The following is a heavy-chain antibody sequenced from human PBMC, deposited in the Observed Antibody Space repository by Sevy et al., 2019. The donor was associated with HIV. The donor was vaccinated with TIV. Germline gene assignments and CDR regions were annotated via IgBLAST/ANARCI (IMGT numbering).Heavy chain of an antibody. D-gene: IGHD2-15*01. CDR3: ARQRGLGYCSGGSCYSGAGYYFDY. Sequence: SETLSLTCTVSGGSISSYYWSWIRQPPGKGLEGMGYIYYSGSTNYNPSLKSRVTLSVDTSKNQFSLKLGSVTAADTAVYYCARQRGLGYCSGGSCYSGAGYYFDYWGQGTLVTVSS. V-gene: IGHV4-59*08. J-gene: IGHJ4*02. CDR1: GGSISSYY. CDR2: IYYSGST.